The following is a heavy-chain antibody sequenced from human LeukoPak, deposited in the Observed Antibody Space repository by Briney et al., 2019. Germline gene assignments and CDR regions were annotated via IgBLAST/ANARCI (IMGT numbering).Heavy chain of an antibody. D-gene: IGHD3-16*02. CDR3: ARGRSLSYRYDAFDI. CDR1: AYTFTKYG. J-gene: IGHJ3*02. V-gene: IGHV1-18*04. CDR2: ISTHDDNT. Sequence: ASVNVSCKASAYTFTKYGISWVRQAPGQGLEYMAWISTHDDNTNYAQKFQGRVTMTTDTSTNTAYMELRSLRSDDTAVYYCARGRSLSYRYDAFDIWGQGTMVTVSS.